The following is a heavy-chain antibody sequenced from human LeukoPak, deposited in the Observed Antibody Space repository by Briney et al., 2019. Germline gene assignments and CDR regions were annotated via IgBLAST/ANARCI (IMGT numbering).Heavy chain of an antibody. CDR2: ISAYNGNT. CDR1: GCTFTSYG. V-gene: IGHV1-18*01. J-gene: IGHJ4*02. D-gene: IGHD5-12*01. Sequence: GASVKVSCKASGCTFTSYGISWVRQAPGQGLEWMGWISAYNGNTNYAQKLQGRVTMTTDTSTSTAYMELRSLRSDDTAVYYCARVKLDSGYDSLGYWGQGTLVTVSS. CDR3: ARVKLDSGYDSLGY.